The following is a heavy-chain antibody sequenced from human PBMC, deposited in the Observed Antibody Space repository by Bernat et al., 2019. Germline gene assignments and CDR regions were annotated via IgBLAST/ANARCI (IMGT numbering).Heavy chain of an antibody. Sequence: EVHLVESGGGFVQPGGSLRLSCAASGFTFNNYWMHCVRHAPGKGLVWVSRIDYDGTTAHYADSVKGRFTISRDNAKKTVYLQMNSLRAEDTAVYYCARDSAGLDYWGQGTPVTVSS. CDR3: ARDSAGLDY. V-gene: IGHV3-74*01. J-gene: IGHJ4*02. CDR2: IDYDGTTA. CDR1: GFTFNNYW. D-gene: IGHD3-10*01.